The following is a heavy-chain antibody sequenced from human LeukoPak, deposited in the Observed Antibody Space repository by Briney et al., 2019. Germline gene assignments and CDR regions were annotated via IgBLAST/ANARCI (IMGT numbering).Heavy chain of an antibody. CDR1: GGSISTCSYY. D-gene: IGHD5-18*01. CDR3: ARQGGLWLRAPFDY. CDR2: MYYSGST. Sequence: PSETLSLTCTVSGGSISTCSYYWGWIRQPPGKGLEWIGSMYYSGSTYYNPSLQSRVTISVDTSKNQFSLRLTSVTAADTAVYYCARQGGLWLRAPFDYWGQGTLVTVSS. V-gene: IGHV4-39*01. J-gene: IGHJ4*02.